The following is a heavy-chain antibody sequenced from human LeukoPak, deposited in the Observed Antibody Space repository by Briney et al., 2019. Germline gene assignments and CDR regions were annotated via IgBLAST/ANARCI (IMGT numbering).Heavy chain of an antibody. Sequence: AGGSLRLSCATSGFTFSSYAMNWVRQAPGKGLEWVSAISGRGDNTYYADSVKGRFTIYRDNYKNTLYLQMNRLRAEDTAVYYCAVRLGGDYWGQGTLVTVSS. V-gene: IGHV3-23*01. CDR1: GFTFSSYA. CDR2: ISGRGDNT. D-gene: IGHD3-16*01. CDR3: AVRLGGDY. J-gene: IGHJ4*02.